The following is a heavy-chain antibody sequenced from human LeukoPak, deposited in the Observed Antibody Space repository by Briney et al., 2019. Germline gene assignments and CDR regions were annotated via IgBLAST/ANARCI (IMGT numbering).Heavy chain of an antibody. CDR2: ISSNGGST. D-gene: IGHD1-26*01. Sequence: GGSLRLSCAASGFTFSSYAMHWVRQAPGKGLEYVSAISSNGGSTYYANSAKGRFTISRDNSKNTLYLQMGSLRAEDMAVYYCARGGEIVGVFDFVYWGQGTLVTVSS. V-gene: IGHV3-64*01. J-gene: IGHJ4*02. CDR1: GFTFSSYA. CDR3: ARGGEIVGVFDFVY.